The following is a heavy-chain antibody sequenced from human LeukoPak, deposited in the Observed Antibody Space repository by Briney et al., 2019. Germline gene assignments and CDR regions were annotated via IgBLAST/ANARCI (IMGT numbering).Heavy chain of an antibody. J-gene: IGHJ4*02. CDR1: GGSISSGSYY. Sequence: PSETLSLTCTVSGGSISSGSYYWSWIRQPAGKGLEWIGRIYTSGSTNYNPSLKSRVTISVDTSKNQFSLKLSSVTAADTAVYYCARVGGTWIQLWFPDYWGQGTLVTVSS. CDR3: ARVGGTWIQLWFPDY. V-gene: IGHV4-61*02. D-gene: IGHD5-18*01. CDR2: IYTSGST.